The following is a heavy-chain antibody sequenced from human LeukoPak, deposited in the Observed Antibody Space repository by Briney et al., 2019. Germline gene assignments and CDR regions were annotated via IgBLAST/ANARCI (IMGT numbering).Heavy chain of an antibody. CDR3: ARGAIFGVTPRGYGMGV. CDR2: MNPNNGGT. CDR1: GYTFTIYD. Sequence: GASVKVSCTASGYTFTIYDINWVRQAPGQGLEWVGWMNPNNGGTVYAQKFQGRVTMTRDTSTGTLYMELNSLKSEDTAVYYCARGAIFGVTPRGYGMGVWGQGTTVTVSS. J-gene: IGHJ6*02. V-gene: IGHV1-8*01. D-gene: IGHD3-3*01.